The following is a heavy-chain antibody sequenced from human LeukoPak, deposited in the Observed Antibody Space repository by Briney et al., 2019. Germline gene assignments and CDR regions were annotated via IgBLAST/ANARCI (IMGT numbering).Heavy chain of an antibody. Sequence: PSETLSLTCTVSGGSISSSSYYWGWIRQPPGKGLEWIGSIYYSGSTYYNPSLKSRVTISVDTSKNQFSLKLSSVTAADTAVYYCARRGTLRFLEWLSGAFDIWGQGTMVTVSS. D-gene: IGHD3-3*01. CDR2: IYYSGST. J-gene: IGHJ3*02. V-gene: IGHV4-39*01. CDR1: GGSISSSSYY. CDR3: ARRGTLRFLEWLSGAFDI.